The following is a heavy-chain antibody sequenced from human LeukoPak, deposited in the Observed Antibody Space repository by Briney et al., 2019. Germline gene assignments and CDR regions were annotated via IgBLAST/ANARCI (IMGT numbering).Heavy chain of an antibody. CDR1: GYTFTSYG. V-gene: IGHV1-18*01. CDR3: ARDEPSDSSGYYSVVRPPST. D-gene: IGHD3-22*01. CDR2: ISAYNGNT. J-gene: IGHJ5*02. Sequence: GASVKVSCKASGYTFTSYGISWVRQAPGQGLEWMGWISAYNGNTNYAQKLQGRVTMTTDTSTSTAYMELRSLRSDDTAVYYCARDEPSDSSGYYSVVRPPSTWGQGTLVTVSS.